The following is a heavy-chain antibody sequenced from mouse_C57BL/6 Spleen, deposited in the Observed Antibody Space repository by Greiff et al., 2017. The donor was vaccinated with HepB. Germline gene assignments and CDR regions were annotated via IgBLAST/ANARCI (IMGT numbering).Heavy chain of an antibody. CDR1: GYTFTSYW. V-gene: IGHV1-74*01. CDR2: IHPSDSDT. J-gene: IGHJ4*01. CDR3: ARDTNWDRFFYAMDY. D-gene: IGHD4-1*01. Sequence: QVQLQQPGAELVKPGASVKVSCKASGYTFTSYWMHWVKQRPGQGLEWIGRIHPSDSDTNYNQKFKGKATLTVDKSSSTAYMQLSSLTSEDSAVYDCARDTNWDRFFYAMDYWGQGTSVTVSS.